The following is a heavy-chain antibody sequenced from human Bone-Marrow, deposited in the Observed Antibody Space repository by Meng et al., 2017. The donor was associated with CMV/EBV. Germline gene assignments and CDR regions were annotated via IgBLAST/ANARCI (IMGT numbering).Heavy chain of an antibody. CDR3: ARGRRPRYCSSTSCSHYYYYGMDV. V-gene: IGHV4-34*01. CDR2: INHSGST. D-gene: IGHD2-2*01. J-gene: IGHJ6*02. Sequence: SETLSLTCTVSGGSISSYYWSWIRQPPGKGLEWIGEINHSGSTNYNPSLKSRVTISVDTSKNQFSLKLSSVTAADTAVYYCARGRRPRYCSSTSCSHYYYYGMDVWGQGTTVTVSS. CDR1: GGSISSYY.